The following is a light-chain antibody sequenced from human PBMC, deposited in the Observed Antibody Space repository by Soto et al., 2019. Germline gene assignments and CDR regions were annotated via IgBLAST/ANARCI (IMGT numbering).Light chain of an antibody. CDR2: LGS. Sequence: DIVMTQSPLSLPVTPGEPASISCRSSQSLLHSNGYNYLDWYLQKPVQSPQLLIYLGSNRASGVPDRFSGSGSGTDFTLKISRVEAEDVGVYYCMQGLETPAFGQGTKVEIK. J-gene: IGKJ1*01. V-gene: IGKV2-28*01. CDR3: MQGLETPA. CDR1: QSLLHSNGYNY.